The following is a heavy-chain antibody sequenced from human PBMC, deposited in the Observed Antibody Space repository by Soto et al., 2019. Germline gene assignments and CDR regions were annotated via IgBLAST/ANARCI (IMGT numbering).Heavy chain of an antibody. CDR2: ISYDGSNK. D-gene: IGHD6-13*01. V-gene: IGHV3-30-3*01. CDR3: ARDIALQHYYYYGMVV. Sequence: QVQLVESGEGVVQPGRSLRLSSAASGFTFSSYAMHWVREAPGKGLEWVAVISYDGSNKYYADSVKGRFTISRDNSKNTLYLQMNSLRAEDTAVYYCARDIALQHYYYYGMVVWGQGTTVTVSS. CDR1: GFTFSSYA. J-gene: IGHJ6*02.